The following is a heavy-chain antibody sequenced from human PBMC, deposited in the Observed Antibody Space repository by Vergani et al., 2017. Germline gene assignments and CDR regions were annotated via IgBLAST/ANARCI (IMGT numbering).Heavy chain of an antibody. CDR2: IIPIFGTA. D-gene: IGHD7-27*01. Sequence: QVQLVQSGAEVKKPGSSVKVSCKASGGTFSSYAISWVRQAPGQGLEWMGGIIPIFGTANYAQKFQGRVTITADESTSTAYMELSSLRSEDTAVYYCARAGPPYAPKLGAPPDWYFDLWGRGTLVTVSS. V-gene: IGHV1-69*01. CDR3: ARAGPPYAPKLGAPPDWYFDL. J-gene: IGHJ2*01. CDR1: GGTFSSYA.